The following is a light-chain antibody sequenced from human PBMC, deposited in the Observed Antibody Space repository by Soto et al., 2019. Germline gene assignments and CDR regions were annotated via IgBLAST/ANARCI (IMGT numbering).Light chain of an antibody. CDR2: GAS. V-gene: IGKV3-20*01. Sequence: ESVLTQSPGSLSLSPGERATLSCRASQSVSSNYLAWYQHKPGQAPRLLIYGASSRATGIPDRFSGSGSGTYFTLTISRLEPEDVAVYYCQYYGSSLAITFGQGTRLEIK. CDR3: QYYGSSLAIT. J-gene: IGKJ5*01. CDR1: QSVSSNY.